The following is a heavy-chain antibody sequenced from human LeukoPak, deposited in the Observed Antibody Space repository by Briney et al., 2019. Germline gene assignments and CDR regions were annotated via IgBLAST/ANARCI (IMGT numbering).Heavy chain of an antibody. D-gene: IGHD6-19*01. CDR2: IRADGGVG. J-gene: IGHJ5*02. V-gene: IGHV3-7*05. CDR3: ARDPLYGSGA. CDR1: GFTFSSSW. Sequence: GGSLRLSCAASGFTFSSSWMSWVRQAPGKGLEWVANIRADGGVGNYVDSVKGRFTISRDNAKNSLYLQMNSLRAEDTAVYYCARDPLYGSGAWGQGTLVTVSS.